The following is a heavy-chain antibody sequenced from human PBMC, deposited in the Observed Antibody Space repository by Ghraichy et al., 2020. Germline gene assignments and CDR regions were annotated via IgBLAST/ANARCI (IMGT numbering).Heavy chain of an antibody. CDR3: AKAFSSSPKLFDY. J-gene: IGHJ4*02. CDR1: GFTFSSYA. CDR2: ISGSGGST. Sequence: LSLTCAASGFTFSSYAMSWVRQAPGKGLEWVSAISGSGGSTYYADSVKGRFTISRDNSKNTLYLQMNSLRAEDTAVYYCAKAFSSSPKLFDYWGQGTLVSVSS. D-gene: IGHD6-13*01. V-gene: IGHV3-23*01.